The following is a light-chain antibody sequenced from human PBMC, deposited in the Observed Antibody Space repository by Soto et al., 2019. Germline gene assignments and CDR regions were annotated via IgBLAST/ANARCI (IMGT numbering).Light chain of an antibody. V-gene: IGKV1-5*03. CDR1: QSIGSW. Sequence: SPSPSALSASGKDIVTIAGCASQSIGSWLAWYQEKPRKAPKLLIYKASTLKSGLPSRFSGSGSGTEFTLTISSMQPDDFATYCCQHYTSCSKEFGQRT. J-gene: IGKJ1*01. CDR2: KAS. CDR3: QHYTSCSKE.